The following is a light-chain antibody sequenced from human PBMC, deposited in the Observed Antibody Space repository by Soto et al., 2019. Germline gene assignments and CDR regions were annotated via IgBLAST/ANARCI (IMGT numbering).Light chain of an antibody. CDR1: QSISSW. V-gene: IGKV1-5*01. CDR2: DAS. CDR3: QQYNYFWA. Sequence: TQSPSTLSASVGDRVTITCRASQSISSWLAWYQQKPGKAPKLLIYDASNLESGVPSRFSGGGSGTEFSLTISSLQPDDFATYYCQQYNYFWAFGQGTRVEIK. J-gene: IGKJ1*01.